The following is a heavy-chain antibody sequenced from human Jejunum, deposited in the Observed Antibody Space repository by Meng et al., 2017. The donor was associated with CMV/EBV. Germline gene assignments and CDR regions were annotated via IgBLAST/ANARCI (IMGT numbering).Heavy chain of an antibody. D-gene: IGHD6-19*01. CDR3: AKSIAVAGNYYYGMDV. CDR2: IRYDGSNK. CDR1: TFSTYG. V-gene: IGHV3-30*02. J-gene: IGHJ6*02. Sequence: TFSTYGMHWVRQAPGMGLEWVAFIRYDGSNKYYADSVKGRFTISRDNSKNTLYLQMSSLRVEDTAVYYCAKSIAVAGNYYYGMDVWGQGTTVTVSS.